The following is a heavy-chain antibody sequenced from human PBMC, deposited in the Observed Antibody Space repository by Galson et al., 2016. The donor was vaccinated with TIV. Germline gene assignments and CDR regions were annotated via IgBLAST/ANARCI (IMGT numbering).Heavy chain of an antibody. CDR2: IIPILNIT. V-gene: IGHV1-69*04. J-gene: IGHJ4*02. CDR3: ARGPAENY. CDR1: GDSFSNYA. Sequence: SVKVSCKASGDSFSNYAISWVRQAPGQGLEWMGRIIPILNITNYAQEFQGRVLITADDSTGTAYMELNSLRSDDTAVYYCARGPAENYWGPGTLVTVSS.